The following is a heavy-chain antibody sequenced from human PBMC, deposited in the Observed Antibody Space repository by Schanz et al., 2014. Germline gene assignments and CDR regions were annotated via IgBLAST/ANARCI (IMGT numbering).Heavy chain of an antibody. CDR3: ARGGAYRSPSPVFYFDY. J-gene: IGHJ4*02. Sequence: QVHLVQSGAEVKKPGASVKVSCKASGYIFTSYSMHWVRQAPGQGLEWLGIINPSGVSTSSAQEFQGRVTMTRDTSTSTLQMELSSLRSEDMAVYYCARGGAYRSPSPVFYFDYWGQGTLVTVSS. CDR1: GYIFTSYS. V-gene: IGHV1-46*01. D-gene: IGHD6-6*01. CDR2: INPSGVST.